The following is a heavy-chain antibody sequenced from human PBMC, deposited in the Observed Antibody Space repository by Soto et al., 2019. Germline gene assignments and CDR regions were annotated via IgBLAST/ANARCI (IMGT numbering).Heavy chain of an antibody. Sequence: GSGPTLVNPTQTLTLTCSFSGFSLTTSGVGVGWVRQSPEKALEWLALIFWDDDKRYSPSLRSRLTIAKDTSKNQVVLTLTNVEPVDTAVYYCAREDVAFGVVIISTWGQGTLVTVSS. D-gene: IGHD3-3*01. V-gene: IGHV2-5*02. CDR2: IFWDDDK. CDR3: AREDVAFGVVIIST. CDR1: GFSLTTSGVG. J-gene: IGHJ5*02.